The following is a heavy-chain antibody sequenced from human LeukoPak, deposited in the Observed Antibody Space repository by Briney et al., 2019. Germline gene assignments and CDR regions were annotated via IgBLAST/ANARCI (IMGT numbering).Heavy chain of an antibody. V-gene: IGHV1-46*01. CDR2: INPSGGST. CDR1: GYTFTSYY. Sequence: GASVKVSCKASGYTFTSYYMHWVRQAPGQGLEWMGIINPSGGSTSYAQKFQGRVTMTRDTSTSTVYMELSSLRSGDTAVYYCARVRRIVGAPWESQVLFDYWGQGTLVTVSS. D-gene: IGHD1-26*01. CDR3: ARVRRIVGAPWESQVLFDY. J-gene: IGHJ4*02.